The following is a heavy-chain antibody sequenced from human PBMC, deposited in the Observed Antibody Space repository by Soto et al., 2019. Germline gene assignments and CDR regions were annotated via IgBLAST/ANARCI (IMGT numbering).Heavy chain of an antibody. CDR2: ISAYNGNT. J-gene: IGHJ6*02. Sequence: SVKVSCKASGYTFTSYGISWVRQAPGQGLEWVGWISAYNGNTNYAQKLQGRVTITPDTSTSTAYMELRSLRSDATAVYYCARDPTGSGWYYYGMDVWG. V-gene: IGHV1-18*04. D-gene: IGHD6-19*01. CDR3: ARDPTGSGWYYYGMDV. CDR1: GYTFTSYG.